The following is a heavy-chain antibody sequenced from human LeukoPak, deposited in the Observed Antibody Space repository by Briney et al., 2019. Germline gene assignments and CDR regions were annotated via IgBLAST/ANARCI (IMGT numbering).Heavy chain of an antibody. CDR3: ARSEQFPYYMDV. CDR1: GYTFTGYY. CDR2: IYPNSGGT. V-gene: IGHV1-2*02. J-gene: IGHJ6*03. D-gene: IGHD6-19*01. Sequence: GASVKVSCKASGYTFTGYYMHWVRQAPGQGREWMGWIYPNSGGTNYAQKFQGRVTMTRDTPISTAYMELSRLRSDATAVYYCARSEQFPYYMDVWGKGTTVTVSS.